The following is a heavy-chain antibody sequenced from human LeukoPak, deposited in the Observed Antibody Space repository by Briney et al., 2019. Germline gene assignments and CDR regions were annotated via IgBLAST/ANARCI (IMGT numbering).Heavy chain of an antibody. V-gene: IGHV1-69*05. D-gene: IGHD3-22*01. CDR2: IIPIFGTA. J-gene: IGHJ4*02. Sequence: SVKVSCKASGGTFSSYAISWVRQAPGQGLEWMGGIIPIFGTANYAQKFQGRVTITTDESTSTAYMELSSLRSEDTAVYYCARGSGYCYDSSGLAAGYWGQGTLVTVSS. CDR1: GGTFSSYA. CDR3: ARGSGYCYDSSGLAAGY.